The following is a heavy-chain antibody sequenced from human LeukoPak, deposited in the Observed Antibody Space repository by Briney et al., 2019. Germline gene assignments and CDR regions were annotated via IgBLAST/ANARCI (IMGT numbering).Heavy chain of an antibody. CDR2: ISAYNGDT. D-gene: IGHD2-8*02. V-gene: IGHV1-18*01. J-gene: IGHJ4*02. CDR1: GYTFNTYG. CDR3: ARAPTGGSLEIDY. Sequence: ASVKVSCKASGYTFNTYGIIWVRQAPGQGLEWMGWISAYNGDTTYAQKLQGRVTLTTDASTSTAYMELRSLRSDDTAVYYCARAPTGGSLEIDYWGQGTLVTVSS.